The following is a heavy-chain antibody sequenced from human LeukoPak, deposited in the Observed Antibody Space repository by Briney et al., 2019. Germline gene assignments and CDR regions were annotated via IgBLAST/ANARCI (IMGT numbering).Heavy chain of an antibody. D-gene: IGHD3-22*01. V-gene: IGHV3-53*01. Sequence: GGSLRLSCAASGFTFSSYWMHWVRQAPGKGLEWVSVIYSGGGTYYADSVKGRFTISRDNSKNTLYLQMNSLRAEDTAVYYCARSYYYDSSGYPTSFDYWGQGTLVTVSS. CDR3: ARSYYYDSSGYPTSFDY. CDR2: IYSGGGT. J-gene: IGHJ4*02. CDR1: GFTFSSYW.